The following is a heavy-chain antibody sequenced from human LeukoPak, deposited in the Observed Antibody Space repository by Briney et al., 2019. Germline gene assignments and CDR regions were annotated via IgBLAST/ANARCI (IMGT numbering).Heavy chain of an antibody. CDR3: ARDQTYSGSGIYTYFDY. J-gene: IGHJ4*02. Sequence: SQTLSLTCTVSGGSISSGGYYWSWIRQPAGKGLEYIGRIYSTGSTNYNPSLRSRVTISVDTSKNHFSLKLSSVTAADTGVYYCARDQTYSGSGIYTYFDYWGQGILVTVST. CDR2: IYSTGST. CDR1: GGSISSGGYY. D-gene: IGHD3-10*01. V-gene: IGHV4-61*02.